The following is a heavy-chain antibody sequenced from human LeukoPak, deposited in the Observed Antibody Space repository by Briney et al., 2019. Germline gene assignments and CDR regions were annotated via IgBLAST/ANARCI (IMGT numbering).Heavy chain of an antibody. Sequence: SETLSLTCTVSGGSINNYYWSWIRPSPEKGLEWIGYIHDSGSTNYNPSLKSRVTISVDTSKNQFSLKLSSVTAADTAVYYCVRLDAAAGRYLQFYYWGQGTLVTVSS. CDR3: VRLDAAAGRYLQFYY. J-gene: IGHJ4*02. CDR2: IHDSGST. CDR1: GGSINNYY. V-gene: IGHV4-59*08. D-gene: IGHD5-24*01.